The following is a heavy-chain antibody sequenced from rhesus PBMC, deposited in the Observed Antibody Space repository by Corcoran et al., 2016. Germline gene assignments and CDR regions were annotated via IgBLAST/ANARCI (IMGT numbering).Heavy chain of an antibody. CDR1: CFPFRDSS. D-gene: IGHD4-23*01. Sequence: VPLVEAGGGLVQPGGSPGTSCSASCFPFRDSSLYWVPQAPGKGLEWVGFIRGKAYGGTAEYAASVKGRFSISRDDSKSIAYLQVSSLRTEDTAVYYCAVDTYSNLDYWGQGVLVTVSS. J-gene: IGHJ4*01. V-gene: IGHV3-184*02. CDR2: IRGKAYGGTA. CDR3: AVDTYSNLDY.